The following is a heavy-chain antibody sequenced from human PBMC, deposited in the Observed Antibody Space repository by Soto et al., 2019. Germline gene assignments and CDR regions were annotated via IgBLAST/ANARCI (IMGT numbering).Heavy chain of an antibody. Sequence: QVQLQESGPGLVKPSETLSLTCTVSSDSIAGENWWSWVRQPPGMGLEWIGEIFHTGGANYNPSLTGRVTMEVDKSKNQFSLKLISATAADTAVYYCARVFSSGSGWMYYFDFWGQGTLVSASS. CDR2: IFHTGGA. D-gene: IGHD6-25*01. CDR1: SDSIAGENW. V-gene: IGHV4-4*02. CDR3: ARVFSSGSGWMYYFDF. J-gene: IGHJ4*02.